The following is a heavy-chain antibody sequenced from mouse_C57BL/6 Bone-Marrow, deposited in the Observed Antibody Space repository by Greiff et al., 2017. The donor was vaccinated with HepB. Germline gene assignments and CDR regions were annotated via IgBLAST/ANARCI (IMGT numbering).Heavy chain of an antibody. V-gene: IGHV6-3*01. J-gene: IGHJ3*01. CDR1: GFTFSNYW. CDR2: IRLKSDNYAT. D-gene: IGHD2-3*01. CDR3: TGPVYEGTRGCAY. Sequence: EVQVVESGGGLVQPGGSMKLSCVASGFTFSNYWMNWVRQSPEKGLEWVAQIRLKSDNYATHYAESVKGRFTISRDDSKSSVYLQMNNLRAEDTGIYYCTGPVYEGTRGCAYWGQGTLVTVSA.